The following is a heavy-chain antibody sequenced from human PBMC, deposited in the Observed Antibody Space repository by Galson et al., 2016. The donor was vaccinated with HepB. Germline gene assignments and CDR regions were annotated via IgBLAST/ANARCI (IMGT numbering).Heavy chain of an antibody. V-gene: IGHV1-69*01. Sequence: ASGGTFSSYAISWVRQAPGQGLEWMGGIIPIFHTPNYAQKFQGRVTITADESTSTAYMELSSLRSEDTAVYYCARERQQLVGLAFDIWGQGTMVTVSS. CDR1: GGTFSSYA. CDR2: IIPIFHTP. D-gene: IGHD6-13*01. J-gene: IGHJ3*02. CDR3: ARERQQLVGLAFDI.